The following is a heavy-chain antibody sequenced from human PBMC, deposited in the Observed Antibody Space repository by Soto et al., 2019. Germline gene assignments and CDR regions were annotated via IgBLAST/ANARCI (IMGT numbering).Heavy chain of an antibody. V-gene: IGHV3-9*01. D-gene: IGHD3-3*01. CDR2: ISWNSGNI. CDR1: GFTFDNYV. J-gene: IGHJ4*02. Sequence: EVHLMESGGGWVQPGRSLRLSCAASGFTFDNYVMHWVRQAPGKGLEWVSGISWNSGNIGYADSVKGRFTIARDNAKTSLYLEMNSLRAEDTALYYCAKSLKIFGLATTRSGPLDSWGQGALVTVSS. CDR3: AKSLKIFGLATTRSGPLDS.